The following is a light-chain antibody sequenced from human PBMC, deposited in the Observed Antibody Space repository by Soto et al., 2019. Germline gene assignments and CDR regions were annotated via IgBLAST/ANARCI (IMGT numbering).Light chain of an antibody. CDR3: AALDDSLNGYV. CDR2: YDD. V-gene: IGLV1-36*01. CDR1: SSNIGNNA. J-gene: IGLJ1*01. Sequence: QSVLTQPPSVSEAPRQRVTISCSGSSSNIGNNAVNWYQQLPGKAPKLLIYYDDLLPSGVSDRFSGSKSGTSASLAISGLQSEDEADYYCAALDDSLNGYVFGTGTQLTVL.